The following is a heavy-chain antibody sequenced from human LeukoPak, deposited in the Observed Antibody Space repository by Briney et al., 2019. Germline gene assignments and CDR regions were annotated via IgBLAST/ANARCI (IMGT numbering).Heavy chain of an antibody. CDR1: GYSFTSYG. Sequence: ASVKVSCKASGYSFTSYGISWVRQAPGQGLEWMGWISAYNSNTNYAQNLQGRVTMTTDTSTSTVYLDLRSLKSDDTAVYYCARAAGGGYFDFWGQGTLVTVSS. CDR2: ISAYNSNT. V-gene: IGHV1-18*01. D-gene: IGHD6-13*01. J-gene: IGHJ4*02. CDR3: ARAAGGGYFDF.